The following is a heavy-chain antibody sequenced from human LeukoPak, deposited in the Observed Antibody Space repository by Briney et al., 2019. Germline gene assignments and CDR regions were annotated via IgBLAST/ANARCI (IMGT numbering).Heavy chain of an antibody. J-gene: IGHJ4*02. CDR1: GFTFSTSW. CDR3: ARDNGFTRDY. V-gene: IGHV3-7*01. D-gene: IGHD4-17*01. CDR2: IKEDGSEK. Sequence: GGSLRLSCAAYGFTFSTSWMSWVRQAPGKGLEWVANIKEDGSEKYYVDSVKGRFTISRDNAKNSLYLQMNSLRAEDTAVYYCARDNGFTRDYWGQGTLVTVSS.